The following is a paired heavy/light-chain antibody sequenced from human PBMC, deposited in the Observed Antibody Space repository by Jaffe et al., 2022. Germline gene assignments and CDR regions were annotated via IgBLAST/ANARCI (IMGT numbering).Light chain of an antibody. CDR2: RNN. CDR1: SSNIGSNY. J-gene: IGLJ3*02. Sequence: QSVLTQPPSASGTPGQRVTISCSGSSSNIGSNYVYWYQQLPGTAPKLLIYRNNQRPSRVPDRFSGSKSGTSASLAISGLRSEDEADYYCAAWDDSLSAWVFGGGTKLTVL. V-gene: IGLV1-47*01. CDR3: AAWDDSLSAWV.
Heavy chain of an antibody. CDR1: GFTFSNYD. V-gene: IGHV3-23*01. CDR2: ITHSGTST. J-gene: IGHJ4*02. D-gene: IGHD2-15*01. CDR3: APLGYCSDGTCEGSDY. Sequence: EVQLLESGGGLVQPGGSLRLSCAASGFTFSNYDMSWVRQAPGKGLEWVSTITHSGTSTYYADSVKGRFTISRDNSKNTLYLEVNSLRAEDTAVYFCAPLGYCSDGTCEGSDYWGQGTLVTVSS.